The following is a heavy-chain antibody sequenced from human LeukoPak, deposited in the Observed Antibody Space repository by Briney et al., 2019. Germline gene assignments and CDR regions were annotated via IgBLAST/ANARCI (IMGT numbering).Heavy chain of an antibody. V-gene: IGHV1-46*01. CDR1: GYIFTSYY. CDR2: INPSGGST. Sequence: GASVKVSCKASGYIFTSYYMHWVRQAPGQGLEWMGIINPSGGSTSYAQKFQGRVTTTRDTSTNTVYMELSSLRSEDTAVYYCAKVAEYSSSFGYWGQGTLVTVSS. D-gene: IGHD6-13*01. CDR3: AKVAEYSSSFGY. J-gene: IGHJ4*02.